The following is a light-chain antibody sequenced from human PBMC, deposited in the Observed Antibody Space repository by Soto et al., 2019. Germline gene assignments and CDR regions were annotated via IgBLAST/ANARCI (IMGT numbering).Light chain of an antibody. Sequence: DVQMNQSPSTLSASVGDRVTITCRASQSISSWLAWYQQKPGKAPKLLIYDASNLETGVPSRFSGSGSGTDFTFIISSLQPEDIATYYCQQYDNLPLTFGGGAKVDIK. CDR3: QQYDNLPLT. V-gene: IGKV1-33*01. J-gene: IGKJ4*01. CDR1: QSISSW. CDR2: DAS.